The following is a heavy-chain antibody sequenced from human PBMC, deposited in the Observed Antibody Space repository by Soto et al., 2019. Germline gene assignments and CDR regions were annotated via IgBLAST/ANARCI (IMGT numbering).Heavy chain of an antibody. J-gene: IGHJ4*02. CDR2: ISHTGSP. CDR3: ASQLESTTYFDY. Sequence: LQLQESGPGLVKPSETLSLTCTVSGGSISNSDYFWAWMRQPPGKGLEWVGTISHTGSPRYNPSLKSRVTISLDTSKNQFSLRLPSVTAADTAVLYCASQLESTTYFDYWGRGTLVTVSS. V-gene: IGHV4-39*01. D-gene: IGHD1-1*01. CDR1: GGSISNSDYF.